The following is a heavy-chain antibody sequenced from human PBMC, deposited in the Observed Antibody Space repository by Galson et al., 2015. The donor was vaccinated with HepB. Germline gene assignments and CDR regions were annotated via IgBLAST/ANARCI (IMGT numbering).Heavy chain of an antibody. CDR1: GFTFRDYA. Sequence: SLRLSCAGSGFTFRDYAISWFRQAPGKGLEWVGFIRRKTYYGTTEYAASVKGRFTISRDDSNSIAYLQMNSLKTEDTAMYYCARGGGPEDYWGKGILVTVSS. CDR2: IRRKTYYGTT. V-gene: IGHV3-49*03. D-gene: IGHD2-15*01. J-gene: IGHJ4*02. CDR3: ARGGGPEDY.